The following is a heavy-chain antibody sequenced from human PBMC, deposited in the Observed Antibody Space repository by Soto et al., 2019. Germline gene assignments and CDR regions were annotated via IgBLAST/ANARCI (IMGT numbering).Heavy chain of an antibody. D-gene: IGHD6-19*01. V-gene: IGHV1-69*13. CDR1: GGTFSSYA. CDR2: IIPIFGTA. J-gene: IGHJ4*02. CDR3: AHSLRPRTRQRAVAGMVFDY. Sequence: SVKVSCKASGGTFSSYAISWVRQAPGQGLEWMGGIIPIFGTANYAQKFQGRVTITADESTSTAYMELSSLRSEDTAVYYCAHSLRPRTRQRAVAGMVFDYGGQGTLVTVS.